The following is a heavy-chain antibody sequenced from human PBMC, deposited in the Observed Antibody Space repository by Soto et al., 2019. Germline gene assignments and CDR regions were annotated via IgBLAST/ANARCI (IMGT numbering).Heavy chain of an antibody. CDR2: IIPALGVA. Sequence: QVQLVQSGAEVKKPGSSVKVSCKASGDTFSSYTISWVRQAPGQGLEWMGRIIPALGVADYAQNFQGRVTITADKSTSTASMELSSLRSGDTAVYSCATEKYNWNSDMDVWGQGTTVTVSS. CDR1: GDTFSSYT. CDR3: ATEKYNWNSDMDV. V-gene: IGHV1-69*02. J-gene: IGHJ6*02. D-gene: IGHD1-1*01.